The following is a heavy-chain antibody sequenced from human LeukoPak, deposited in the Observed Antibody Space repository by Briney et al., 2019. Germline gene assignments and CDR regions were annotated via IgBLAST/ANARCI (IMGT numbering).Heavy chain of an antibody. CDR1: GYTFTSYG. J-gene: IGHJ3*02. V-gene: IGHV1-18*01. CDR2: ISAYNGNT. D-gene: IGHD2-2*01. Sequence: ASVKVSCKASGYTFTSYGISWVRQAPGQGLKWMGWISAYNGNTNYAQKLQGRVTMTTDTSTSTAYMELRSLRSDDTAVYYCARVDCSSTSCYRLNAFDAFDIWGQGTMVTVSS. CDR3: ARVDCSSTSCYRLNAFDAFDI.